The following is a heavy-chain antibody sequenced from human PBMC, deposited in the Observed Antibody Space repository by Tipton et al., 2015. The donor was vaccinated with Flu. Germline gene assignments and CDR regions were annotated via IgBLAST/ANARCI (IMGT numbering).Heavy chain of an antibody. CDR3: ARDRWNILTGYSMGH. CDR2: ISAYNGHT. V-gene: IGHV1-18*01. Sequence: QLVQSGAEVKKPGASVKVSCKTFGYSFASSGISWVRQAPGQGLEWMGWISAYNGHTDYAQKFQGRLTMTTDTSTRTAYMELRSLRSDDTAMYYCARDRWNILTGYSMGHWGQGTLVSVSS. D-gene: IGHD3-9*01. J-gene: IGHJ4*02. CDR1: GYSFASSG.